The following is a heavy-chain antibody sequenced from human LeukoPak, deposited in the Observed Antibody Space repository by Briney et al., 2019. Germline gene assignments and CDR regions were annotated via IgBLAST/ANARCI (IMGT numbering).Heavy chain of an antibody. J-gene: IGHJ3*02. CDR1: GYTFTSYY. CDR2: VNPSGGSR. CDR3: ARAGVGAGAFDI. Sequence: ASVKVSCKASGYTFTSYYMHWVRQAPGPGLEWRGIVNPSGGSRSYAQKFQGRDTMTRDTSTTTVYMELSSLRSEDTAVYYCARAGVGAGAFDIWGQGTMVTVSS. D-gene: IGHD1-26*01. V-gene: IGHV1-46*01.